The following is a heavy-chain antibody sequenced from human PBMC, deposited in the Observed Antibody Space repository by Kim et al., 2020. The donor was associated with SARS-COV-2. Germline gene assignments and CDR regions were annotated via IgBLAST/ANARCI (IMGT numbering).Heavy chain of an antibody. V-gene: IGHV3-23*01. CDR1: GFTFNNYA. D-gene: IGHD3-22*01. Sequence: GGSLRLSCAASGFTFNNYAMSWVRQAPGKGLEWVSGISYSGANTFYADSVKGRFTISRDSFKNTLFLQMTSLRAEDTAVYYCAKDLYDSSGYPHYYFDSWGQGTLVTVSS. CDR2: ISYSGANT. CDR3: AKDLYDSSGYPHYYFDS. J-gene: IGHJ4*02.